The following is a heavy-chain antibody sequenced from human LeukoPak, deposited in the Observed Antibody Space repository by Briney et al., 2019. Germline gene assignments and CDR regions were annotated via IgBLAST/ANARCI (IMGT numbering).Heavy chain of an antibody. CDR1: GYTFTGGYY. Sequence: ASVTVSCKASGYTFTGGYYIHWVRQAPGQGLEWMGWINPDSGASTHAQKFQGRVTMTRDTSISTAYMKLTRLTSDDAAVYYCARLCSGDSCHSYFDFWGQGTLVTVTS. V-gene: IGHV1-2*02. CDR3: ARLCSGDSCHSYFDF. CDR2: INPDSGAS. D-gene: IGHD2-15*01. J-gene: IGHJ4*02.